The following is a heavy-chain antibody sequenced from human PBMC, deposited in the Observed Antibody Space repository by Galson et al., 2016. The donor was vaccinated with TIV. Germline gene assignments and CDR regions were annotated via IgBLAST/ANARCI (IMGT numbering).Heavy chain of an antibody. Sequence: SETLSLTCTVSGYSIRDGYFWGWFRQPPGKGLEWIGSTFHSGASYNPSLKSRLTISFDAPKNQLIMKLASVTAADTATYFCARDHTGAPSGGWYFNVWGRGTLVAVSS. D-gene: IGHD7-27*01. CDR2: TFHSGA. J-gene: IGHJ2*01. V-gene: IGHV4-38-2*02. CDR1: GYSIRDGYF. CDR3: ARDHTGAPSGGWYFNV.